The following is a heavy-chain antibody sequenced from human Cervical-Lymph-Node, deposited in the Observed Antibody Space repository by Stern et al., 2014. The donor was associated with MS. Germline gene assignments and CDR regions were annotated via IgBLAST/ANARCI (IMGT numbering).Heavy chain of an antibody. CDR1: GYTFTSYY. Sequence: VQLVESGAGVKQPGASVKVSCKASGYTFTSYYIHWVRQAPGQGLEWMGVVYPSGGSTSYAQKFQGRVTMTRDTSTSTVYMELSSLRSEDTAVYYCARGGRYSGSYEGGFDYWGQGTLVTVSS. D-gene: IGHD1-26*01. CDR2: VYPSGGST. V-gene: IGHV1-46*01. J-gene: IGHJ4*02. CDR3: ARGGRYSGSYEGGFDY.